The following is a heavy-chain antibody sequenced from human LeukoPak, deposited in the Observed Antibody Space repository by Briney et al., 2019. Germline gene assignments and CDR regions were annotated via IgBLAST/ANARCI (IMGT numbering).Heavy chain of an antibody. D-gene: IGHD2-15*01. Sequence: SETLSLTCTVAGGSISSYYWSWIRQPPGKGLEWTGYIYYSGSTNYNPSLKSRVTISVDTSKTQFSLKLSSVTAADTAVYYCARDLVRGYCSGGSCYPSWFDPWGQGTLVTVSS. V-gene: IGHV4-59*01. CDR3: ARDLVRGYCSGGSCYPSWFDP. J-gene: IGHJ5*02. CDR1: GGSISSYY. CDR2: IYYSGST.